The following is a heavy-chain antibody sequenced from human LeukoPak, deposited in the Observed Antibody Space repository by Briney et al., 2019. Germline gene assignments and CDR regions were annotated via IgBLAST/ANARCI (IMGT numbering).Heavy chain of an antibody. D-gene: IGHD6-19*01. CDR1: GFTFSSYG. Sequence: GGSLRLSCAASGFTFSSYGMHWVRQAPGKGLEWVAVISYDGSNKYYADSVKGRFTISRDNSKNTLYLQMNSLRGEDTAVYYCAKDSGWPFDYWGQGTLVTVSS. CDR3: AKDSGWPFDY. CDR2: ISYDGSNK. V-gene: IGHV3-30*18. J-gene: IGHJ4*02.